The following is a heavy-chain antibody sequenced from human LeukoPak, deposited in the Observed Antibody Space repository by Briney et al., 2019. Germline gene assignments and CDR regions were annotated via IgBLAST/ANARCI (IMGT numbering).Heavy chain of an antibody. J-gene: IGHJ4*02. D-gene: IGHD3-10*01. CDR2: IYHSGST. V-gene: IGHV4-38-2*02. Sequence: SETLSLTCTVSGYSISSGYYWGWIRQPPGKGLEWIGYIYHSGSTYYNPSLKSRVTISVDRSKNQFSLKLSSVTAADTAVYYCAREGTMVRGVSFDYWGQGTLVTVSS. CDR1: GYSISSGYY. CDR3: AREGTMVRGVSFDY.